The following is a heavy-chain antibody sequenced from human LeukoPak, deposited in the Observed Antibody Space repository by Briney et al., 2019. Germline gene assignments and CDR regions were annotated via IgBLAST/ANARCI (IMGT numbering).Heavy chain of an antibody. V-gene: IGHV3-30*04. J-gene: IGHJ4*02. D-gene: IGHD6-19*01. CDR1: GFTFTNYA. CDR2: ISYDGGNI. Sequence: GGSLRLSCAASGFTFTNYALHWVRQGPGKGLEGVAVISYDGGNIYYADSVKGRFLISRDNSINTLYLQIYSLKPEDTAVYYCARDRRPTIAVPYYFDNWGQGSLVTVSS. CDR3: ARDRRPTIAVPYYFDN.